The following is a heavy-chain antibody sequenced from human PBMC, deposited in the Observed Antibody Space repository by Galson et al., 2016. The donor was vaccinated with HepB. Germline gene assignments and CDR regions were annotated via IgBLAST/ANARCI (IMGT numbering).Heavy chain of an antibody. J-gene: IGHJ4*02. CDR3: ARLGAAAVIPLDS. V-gene: IGHV5-51*01. CDR2: INPEDSDN. CDR1: GYHFTTHW. D-gene: IGHD6-13*01. Sequence: QSGAEVKKPGESLKISCKGSGYHFTTHWIGWVRQVPGKGLEWMGIINPEDSDNRQSPAFQGQVTMSVDKSTNTAYLQWTSLKASDTARYYCARLGAAAVIPLDSWGQGTRVTVSS.